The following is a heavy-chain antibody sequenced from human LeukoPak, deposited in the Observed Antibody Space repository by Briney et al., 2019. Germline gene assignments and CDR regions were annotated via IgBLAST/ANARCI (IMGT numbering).Heavy chain of an antibody. J-gene: IGHJ4*02. CDR2: INHSGST. CDR1: GGSFSGYY. CDR3: ARGRAGGSSGYYYVRGPNFDY. D-gene: IGHD3-22*01. V-gene: IGHV4-34*01. Sequence: PSETLSLTCAVYGGSFSGYYWSWIRQPPGKGLEWIGEINHSGSTNYNPSLKSRVTISVDTSKNQFSLKLSSVTAADTAVYYCARGRAGGSSGYYYVRGPNFDYWGQGTLVTVSS.